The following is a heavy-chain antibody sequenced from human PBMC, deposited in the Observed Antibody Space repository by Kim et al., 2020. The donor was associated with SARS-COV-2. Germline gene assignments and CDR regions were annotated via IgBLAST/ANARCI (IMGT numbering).Heavy chain of an antibody. V-gene: IGHV3-48*01. CDR2: ISSSSSTI. CDR1: GFTFSSYS. J-gene: IGHJ6*02. D-gene: IGHD4-17*01. Sequence: GGSLRLSCAASGFTFSSYSMNWVRQAPGKGLEWASYISSSSSTIYYADSVKGRFTISRDNAKNSLYLQMNSLRAEDTAVYYCARPDYGIGMDVWGQGTTVTVSS. CDR3: ARPDYGIGMDV.